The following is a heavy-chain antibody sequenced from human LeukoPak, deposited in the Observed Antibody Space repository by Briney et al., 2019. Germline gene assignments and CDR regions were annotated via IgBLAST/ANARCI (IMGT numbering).Heavy chain of an antibody. CDR3: ARDAPVIFYYDSSAYSNYFDY. D-gene: IGHD3-22*01. CDR1: GGTFSSYA. CDR2: IIPIFGTA. Sequence: SVKVSCKASGGTFSSYAISWVRQAPGQGLEWMGRIIPIFGTANYAQKFQGRVTITTDESTSTAYMELSSLRSEDTAVYYCARDAPVIFYYDSSAYSNYFDYWGQGTLVTVSS. V-gene: IGHV1-69*05. J-gene: IGHJ4*02.